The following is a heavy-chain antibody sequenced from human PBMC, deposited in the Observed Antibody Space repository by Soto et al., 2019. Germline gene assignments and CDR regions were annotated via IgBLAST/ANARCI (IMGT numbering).Heavy chain of an antibody. Sequence: PSETLSLTCSVSGGTVSSGSFHWSWIRQPPGKGLQFIGSIFYNGTANYSPSLKNRVSISIDTSQSQFFLQLISVAAADTAVYYCARIGGWYDIDFWGQGSLLTVSS. J-gene: IGHJ4*02. D-gene: IGHD6-19*01. CDR2: IFYNGTA. V-gene: IGHV4-61*01. CDR1: GGTVSSGSFH. CDR3: ARIGGWYDIDF.